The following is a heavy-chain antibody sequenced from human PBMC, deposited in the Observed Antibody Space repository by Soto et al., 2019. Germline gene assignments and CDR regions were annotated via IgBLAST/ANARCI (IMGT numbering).Heavy chain of an antibody. V-gene: IGHV3-21*01. CDR3: ARDQGDYVMAYYYYGMDV. J-gene: IGHJ6*02. D-gene: IGHD4-17*01. CDR2: ISSSSSYI. Sequence: GGSLRLSCAASGFTFSSYSMNWVRQAPGKGLEWVSSISSSSSYIYYADSVKGRFTISRDNAKNSLYLQMNSLRAEDTAVYYCARDQGDYVMAYYYYGMDVWGQGTTVTVSS. CDR1: GFTFSSYS.